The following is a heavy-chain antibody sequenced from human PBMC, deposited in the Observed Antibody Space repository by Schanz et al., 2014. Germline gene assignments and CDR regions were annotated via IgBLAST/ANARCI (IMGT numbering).Heavy chain of an antibody. CDR2: ISGNRGNI. Sequence: EARLVDSGGGLVQSGRSLRLSCAASGFTFDDFAMHWVRQGPGKGLEWVSGISGNRGNIGYADSVKGRFTISRDNAKNFLYLQMNSLRPEATDFYYCAKGQITGTTGDFDGWGQGTLVTVSS. J-gene: IGHJ4*02. D-gene: IGHD1-20*01. CDR3: AKGQITGTTGDFDG. CDR1: GFTFDDFA. V-gene: IGHV3-9*01.